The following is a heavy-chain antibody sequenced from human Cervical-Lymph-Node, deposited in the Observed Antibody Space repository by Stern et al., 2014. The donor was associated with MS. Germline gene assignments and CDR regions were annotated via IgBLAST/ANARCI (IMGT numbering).Heavy chain of an antibody. D-gene: IGHD3-22*01. CDR3: AMEGYYYDSSGYYFYYYYGMDV. CDR1: GGTFSSYA. J-gene: IGHJ6*02. CDR2: IIPIFGTA. V-gene: IGHV1-69*01. Sequence: VQLVESGAEVKKPGSSVKVSCKASGGTFSSYAISWVRQAPGQGLEWMGGIIPIFGTANYAQKFQGRVTITADESTSTAYMELSSLRSEDTAVYYCAMEGYYYDSSGYYFYYYYGMDVWGQGTTVTVSS.